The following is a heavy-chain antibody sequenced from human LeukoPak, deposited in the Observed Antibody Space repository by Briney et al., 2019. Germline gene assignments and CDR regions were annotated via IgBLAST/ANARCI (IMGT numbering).Heavy chain of an antibody. CDR3: ARGYCSGGSCYSSPLSGYYMDV. CDR1: GFTFSSYA. Sequence: GGSLRLSCAASGFTFSSYAMSWVRQAPGKGLEWVSSLSAGGGTTYYADSVKGRFTIARDNSKNTLYMQMNSLRAEDTAVYYCARGYCSGGSCYSSPLSGYYMDVWGKGTTVTVSS. J-gene: IGHJ6*03. D-gene: IGHD2-15*01. CDR2: LSAGGGTT. V-gene: IGHV3-23*01.